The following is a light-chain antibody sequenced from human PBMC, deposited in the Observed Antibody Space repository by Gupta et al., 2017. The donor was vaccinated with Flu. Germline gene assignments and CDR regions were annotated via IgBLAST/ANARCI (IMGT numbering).Light chain of an antibody. CDR3: ATGDDSLSGAV. J-gene: IGLJ2*01. V-gene: IGLV1-47*01. CDR2: RNN. Sequence: SVLTPPPSASVTPGQRFPISCSGTSSPIGNNYVFWYQQLPGTAPKLFIYRNNKRLSGGPDRFSGSKSGTSASMAISGLRAEDEADYYCATGDDSLSGAVFGGGTKLTVL. CDR1: SSPIGNNY.